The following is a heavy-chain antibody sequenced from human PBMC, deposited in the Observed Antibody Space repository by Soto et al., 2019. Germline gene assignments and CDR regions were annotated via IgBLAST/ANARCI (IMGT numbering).Heavy chain of an antibody. CDR2: IYHSGST. CDR1: GGSISSGGYS. J-gene: IGHJ4*02. V-gene: IGHV4-30-2*01. Sequence: PSETLSLTCAVSGGSISSGGYSWSWIRQPPGKGLEWIGYIYHSGSTYYNPSLKSRVTISVDRSKNQFSLKLSSVTAADTAFYYCATITIFGVVMHWGQGTLVTVSS. CDR3: ATITIFGVVMH. D-gene: IGHD3-3*01.